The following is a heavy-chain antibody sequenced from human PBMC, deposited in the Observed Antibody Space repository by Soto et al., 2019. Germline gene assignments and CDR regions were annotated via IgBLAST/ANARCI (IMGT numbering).Heavy chain of an antibody. CDR2: ISSSSSYI. CDR3: ARDGLDADYFDY. J-gene: IGHJ4*02. CDR1: GFTFSSYS. Sequence: EVQLVESGGGLVKPGGSLRLSCAASGFTFSSYSMNWVRQAPGKGLEWVSSISSSSSYIYYADSVKGRFTISRDNAKNSLYLQMNSLRAEDTAVYYCARDGLDADYFDYWGQGTLVTVSS. V-gene: IGHV3-21*01. D-gene: IGHD1-1*01.